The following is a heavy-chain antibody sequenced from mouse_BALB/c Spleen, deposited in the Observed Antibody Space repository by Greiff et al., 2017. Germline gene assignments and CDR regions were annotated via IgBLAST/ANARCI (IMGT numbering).Heavy chain of an antibody. CDR1: GYTFTSYW. CDR3: TRSDGY. Sequence: QVQLQQPGAELVKPGASVKLSCKASGYTFTSYWMHWVKQRPGQGLEWIGEINPSNGRTNYNEKFKSKATLTVDKSSSTAYMQLSSLTSEDSAVYYCTRSDGYWGQGTTLTVSS. V-gene: IGHV1S81*02. CDR2: INPSNGRT. D-gene: IGHD2-3*01. J-gene: IGHJ2*01.